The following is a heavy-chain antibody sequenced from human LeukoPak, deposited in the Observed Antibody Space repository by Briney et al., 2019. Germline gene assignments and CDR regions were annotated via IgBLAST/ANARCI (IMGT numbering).Heavy chain of an antibody. CDR3: ARHHFSTPPSATVTVGVDV. CDR1: GFTFNNYW. Sequence: PGGSLRLSCAASGFTFNNYWMNWVRQAPGKGLEWVAIVKQDGSEQYYVDSVRGRFTISRDNAKNSLYLQMNSLGAEDTAVYYCARHHFSTPPSATVTVGVDVWGRGTTVTVSS. D-gene: IGHD4-17*01. V-gene: IGHV3-7*03. J-gene: IGHJ6*04. CDR2: VKQDGSEQ.